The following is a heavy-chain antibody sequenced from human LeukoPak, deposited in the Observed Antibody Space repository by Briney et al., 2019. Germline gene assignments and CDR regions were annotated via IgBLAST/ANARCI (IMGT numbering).Heavy chain of an antibody. Sequence: SETLSLTCTVSGGSISSSSYYWGWIRQPPGKGLEWIGSIYYSGSTYYNPSLKSRVTISVDTSKNQFSLKLSSVTAADTAVYYCAKGGTYSFDYWGQGTLLTVSS. CDR1: GGSISSSSYY. V-gene: IGHV4-39*07. D-gene: IGHD1-26*01. CDR3: AKGGTYSFDY. J-gene: IGHJ4*02. CDR2: IYYSGST.